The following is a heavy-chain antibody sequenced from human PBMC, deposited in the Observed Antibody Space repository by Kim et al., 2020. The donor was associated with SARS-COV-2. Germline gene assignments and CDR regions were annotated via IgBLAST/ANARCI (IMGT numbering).Heavy chain of an antibody. V-gene: IGHV1-69*02. D-gene: IGHD6-13*01. CDR3: ASRAAAGTLYFDY. Sequence: YAQKFQGRVTITADKSTSTAYMELSSLRSEDTAVYYCASRAAAGTLYFDYWGQGTLVTVSS. J-gene: IGHJ4*02.